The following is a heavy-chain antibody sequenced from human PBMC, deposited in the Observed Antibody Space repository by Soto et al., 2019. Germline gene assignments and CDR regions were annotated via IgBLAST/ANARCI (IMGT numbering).Heavy chain of an antibody. CDR2: ISAYNGNT. J-gene: IGHJ6*02. CDR3: ARDKLRFLEWLLDYYYGMDV. D-gene: IGHD3-3*01. Sequence: GASVKVSCKAAGYTFTSYGISWVRQAPGQGLEWMGWISAYNGNTNYAQKLQGRVTMTTDTSTSTAYMELRSLRSDDTAVYYCARDKLRFLEWLLDYYYGMDVWGQGTKVTVSS. V-gene: IGHV1-18*04. CDR1: GYTFTSYG.